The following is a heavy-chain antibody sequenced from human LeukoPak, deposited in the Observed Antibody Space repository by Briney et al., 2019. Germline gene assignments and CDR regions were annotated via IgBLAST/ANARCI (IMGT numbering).Heavy chain of an antibody. Sequence: ASVKVSCKASGYTFTSYGISWVRQAPGQGLEWMGIINPSGGSTSYAQKFQGRVTMTRDMSTSTVYMELSSLRSEDTAVYYCARDPRYCSSTSCPRNAFDIWGQGTMVTVSS. CDR3: ARDPRYCSSTSCPRNAFDI. J-gene: IGHJ3*02. D-gene: IGHD2-2*01. CDR2: INPSGGST. CDR1: GYTFTSYG. V-gene: IGHV1-46*01.